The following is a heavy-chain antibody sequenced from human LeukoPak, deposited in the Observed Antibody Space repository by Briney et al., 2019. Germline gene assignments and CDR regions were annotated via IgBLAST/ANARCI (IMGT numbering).Heavy chain of an antibody. CDR3: VRVDNGGNYFDY. Sequence: PSETLSLTCTVSGYSISSGCYWGWIRQPPGKGLEWIGSIYHSGSTYYNPSLKSRLTISADTSKNQFSLRLSSVTAADTAVYYGVRVDNGGNYFDYWGQGTLVTVSS. D-gene: IGHD4-23*01. CDR2: IYHSGST. V-gene: IGHV4-38-2*02. J-gene: IGHJ4*02. CDR1: GYSISSGCY.